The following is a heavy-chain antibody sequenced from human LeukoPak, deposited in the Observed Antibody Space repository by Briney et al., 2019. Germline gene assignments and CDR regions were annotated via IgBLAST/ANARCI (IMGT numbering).Heavy chain of an antibody. CDR3: ARDRGGVQLRPQYYYYYYMDV. D-gene: IGHD2-8*02. V-gene: IGHV3-21*01. J-gene: IGHJ6*03. CDR2: ISSSSSYL. CDR1: GCTFSSYS. Sequence: PGGSLRLSCAASGCTFSSYSMNWVRQAPGKGLEWVSSISSSSSYLYYADSVKGRFTISRDNAKNSPYLQMNSLRAEDPAVWYCARDRGGVQLRPQYYYYYYMDVWGKGTTVTVSS.